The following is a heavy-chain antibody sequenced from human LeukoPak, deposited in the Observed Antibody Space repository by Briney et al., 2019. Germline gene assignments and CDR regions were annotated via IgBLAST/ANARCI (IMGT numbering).Heavy chain of an antibody. CDR1: XVTFSSYT. Sequence: GGSLRLSCAASXVTFSSYTMTWVRQAPGKGLEWVSSISSSSGSIYYADSVRGRFTISRDNAKNSLFLQMNSLRAEDTALYYCARSLPGSPNFDSWGQGTLVTVSS. J-gene: IGHJ4*02. CDR2: ISSSSGSI. CDR3: ARSLPGSPNFDS. V-gene: IGHV3-21*01.